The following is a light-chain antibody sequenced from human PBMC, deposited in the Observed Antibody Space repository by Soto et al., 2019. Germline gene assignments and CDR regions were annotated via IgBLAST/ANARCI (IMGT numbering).Light chain of an antibody. Sequence: EIVLTQSPGTLSLSPGERATLSCRASQSIRSNYVAWYQQKPGQAPRLLIYGASTRATDMPGTFSGRGSGTEFTLTISSLRPEDFAVYYCQQYRSWPRTFGQGTRLEIK. CDR1: QSIRSNY. CDR3: QQYRSWPRT. J-gene: IGKJ5*01. CDR2: GAS. V-gene: IGKV3-20*01.